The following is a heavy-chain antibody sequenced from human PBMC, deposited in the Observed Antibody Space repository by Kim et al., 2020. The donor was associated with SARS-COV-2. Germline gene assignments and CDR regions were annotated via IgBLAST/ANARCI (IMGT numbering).Heavy chain of an antibody. CDR1: SASISSNDYY. CDR2: VYYDGST. CDR3: ARGYYDGTGYFF. V-gene: IGHV4-39*01. J-gene: IGHJ4*02. Sequence: SETLSLTCIVSSASISSNDYYWAWISQPPERGLEWIGHVYYDGSTYYNPSLKSRVIISVDRSKSQFSLRLNSVTVADTAVYYCARGYYDGTGYFFWGQGTLVTVSS. D-gene: IGHD3-22*01.